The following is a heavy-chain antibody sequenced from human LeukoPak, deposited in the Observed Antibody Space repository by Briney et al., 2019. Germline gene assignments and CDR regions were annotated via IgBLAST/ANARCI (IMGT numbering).Heavy chain of an antibody. D-gene: IGHD2-2*01. V-gene: IGHV4-59*01. CDR2: IYHTGST. CDR1: GGSISAYY. CDR3: ARYHVLNRGVNWFDP. Sequence: SETLSLTCTVSGGSISAYYWNWIRQSPGKGLEWIGYIYHTGSTKHNPSLKSRVTISVDTSKNQFSLKLTSVTAADTAVYYCARYHVLNRGVNWFDPWGQGTLVTVSS. J-gene: IGHJ5*02.